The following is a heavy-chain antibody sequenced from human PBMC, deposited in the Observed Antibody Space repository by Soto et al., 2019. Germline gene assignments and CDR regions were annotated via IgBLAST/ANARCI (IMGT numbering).Heavy chain of an antibody. J-gene: IGHJ4*02. CDR2: ISYDGSNK. CDR3: ARGGGLWLLYYFDY. V-gene: IGHV3-30-3*01. Sequence: GGSLRLSCAASGFTFSSYAMHWVRQAPDKGLEWVAVISYDGSNKYYADSVKGRFTISRDNSKNTLYLQMNSLRAEDTAVYYCARGGGLWLLYYFDYWGQGTLVTVSS. D-gene: IGHD5-18*01. CDR1: GFTFSSYA.